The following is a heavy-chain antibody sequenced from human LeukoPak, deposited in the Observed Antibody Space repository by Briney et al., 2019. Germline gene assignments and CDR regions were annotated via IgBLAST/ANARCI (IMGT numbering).Heavy chain of an antibody. V-gene: IGHV3-48*03. D-gene: IGHD3-9*01. CDR3: ARDTLNGPFVISLDY. CDR2: ISSAGNTE. CDR1: GFSLSTYQ. J-gene: IGHJ4*02. Sequence: EGSLRLSCAASGFSLSTYQMNWVRQAPGKGLECVSHISSAGNTEYYADAVRGRFTMSRDNAKNSLYLQMNSLRAEDTAVYYCARDTLNGPFVISLDYWGQGALVTVSS.